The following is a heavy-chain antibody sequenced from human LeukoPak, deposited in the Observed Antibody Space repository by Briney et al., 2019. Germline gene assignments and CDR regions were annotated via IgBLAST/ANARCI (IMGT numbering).Heavy chain of an antibody. V-gene: IGHV1-18*01. J-gene: IGHJ5*02. Sequence: ASVKVSCKASGYTFSNYGITWVRQAPGQGLEWMGWISAYNGNTNYAQKLRGRVTMTTDTSTSTAYMELRSLRSDDTAVYYCARGGVYCSSGSCPNNWFDPWGQGTLVSVSS. CDR2: ISAYNGNT. CDR1: GYTFSNYG. CDR3: ARGGVYCSSGSCPNNWFDP. D-gene: IGHD2-15*01.